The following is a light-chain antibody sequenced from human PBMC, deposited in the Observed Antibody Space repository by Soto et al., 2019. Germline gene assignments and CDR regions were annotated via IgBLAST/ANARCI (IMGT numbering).Light chain of an antibody. CDR1: QSVSSN. CDR3: QQSGSSPWT. CDR2: GAS. Sequence: EIVLTQSPGTLSLSPGERPTLSCRASQSVSSNLAWYQQKPGQAPRILIYGASTRATGIPDRFTGSWSGRDFNLTISRLEPIDFSEYFCQQSGSSPWTFGQGTKVDIK. J-gene: IGKJ1*01. V-gene: IGKV3-20*01.